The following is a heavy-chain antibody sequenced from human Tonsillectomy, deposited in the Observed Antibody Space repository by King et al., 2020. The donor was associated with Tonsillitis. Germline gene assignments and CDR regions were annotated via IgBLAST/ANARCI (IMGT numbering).Heavy chain of an antibody. D-gene: IGHD3-22*01. J-gene: IGHJ6*02. Sequence: VQLVESGGGVVEPGRSLRLSCAASGFTFRRFGIHWVRQAPGKGLDWVAVISHDGSSQYYADSVKGRFNISRDNSKNTLYLQMSSLRAEGTVIYYCARETDSGTYYESSGGMDVWGQGTTVIVSS. CDR2: ISHDGSSQ. V-gene: IGHV3-30*04. CDR3: ARETDSGTYYESSGGMDV. CDR1: GFTFRRFG.